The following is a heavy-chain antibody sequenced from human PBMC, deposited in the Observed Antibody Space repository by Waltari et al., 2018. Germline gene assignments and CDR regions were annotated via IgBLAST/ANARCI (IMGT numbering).Heavy chain of an antibody. CDR2: IRGSGVDT. V-gene: IGHV3-23*01. D-gene: IGHD3-10*01. J-gene: IGHJ4*02. CDR3: AKSLGDTYGRYPMDY. CDR1: GFTFSGYT. Sequence: EVQLLESGGGLVQPGGSLRLSCAASGFTFSGYTMTWVRQAPGKGLEWVSTIRGSGVDTYYAESVKGRFTISRDNSRNKRYLQMNTLRAGDTAVYYCAKSLGDTYGRYPMDYWGQGTLVTVSS.